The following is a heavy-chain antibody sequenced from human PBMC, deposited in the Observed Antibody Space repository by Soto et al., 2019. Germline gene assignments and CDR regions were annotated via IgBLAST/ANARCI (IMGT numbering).Heavy chain of an antibody. J-gene: IGHJ4*02. V-gene: IGHV3-49*03. CDR2: IRSKAYGGTT. CDR3: TRDSLYSSGWYLDY. Sequence: GGSLRLSCTASGFTFGDYAMNWFRQAPGKGLEWVGFIRSKAYGGTTEYAASVKGRFTISRDDSKSIAYLQMNSLKTEDTAVYYCTRDSLYSSGWYLDYWGQGTLVTVS. D-gene: IGHD6-19*01. CDR1: GFTFGDYA.